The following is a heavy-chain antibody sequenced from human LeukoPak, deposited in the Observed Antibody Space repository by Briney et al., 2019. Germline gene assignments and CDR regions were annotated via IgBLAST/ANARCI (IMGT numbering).Heavy chain of an antibody. J-gene: IGHJ5*02. V-gene: IGHV3-30*18. CDR2: ISYDGSNK. Sequence: GRSLRLSCAASGFTFSSYGMHWVRQAPGKGLEWVAVISYDGSNKYYADSVKGRFTISRDNSKNTLYLQMNSLRAEDTAVYYCAKSFLGGIAAAGNWFDPWGQGTLVTVSS. D-gene: IGHD6-13*01. CDR1: GFTFSSYG. CDR3: AKSFLGGIAAAGNWFDP.